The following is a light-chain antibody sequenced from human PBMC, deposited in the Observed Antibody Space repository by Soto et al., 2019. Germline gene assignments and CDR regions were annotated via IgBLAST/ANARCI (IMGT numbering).Light chain of an antibody. CDR1: QSVSSY. J-gene: IGKJ1*01. Sequence: EIVLTQSPATLSLSPGERATLSCRASQSVSSYLAWYQQKPGQAPRLLMYEASTRATGIPARFSGGGSGTEFTLTISSLQPEDFATYYCQQGNSIPMTFGQGTKVEIK. CDR2: EAS. V-gene: IGKV3-11*01. CDR3: QQGNSIPMT.